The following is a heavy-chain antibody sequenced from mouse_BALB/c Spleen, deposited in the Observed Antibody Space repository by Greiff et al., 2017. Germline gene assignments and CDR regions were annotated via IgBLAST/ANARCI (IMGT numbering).Heavy chain of an antibody. CDR3: ARDDATATRFAY. CDR1: GFTFTSYA. V-gene: IGHV5-9-4*01. J-gene: IGHJ3*01. Sequence: VQLEQSGAGLVKPGASLKLSCAASGFTFTSYAMPWVRQTPEQRLEWVAEISSGGSYTYYPDTVTGRFTISRDNAKNTLYLEMSSLRSEDTAMYYCARDDATATRFAYWGQGTLVTVSA. D-gene: IGHD1-2*01. CDR2: ISSGGSYT.